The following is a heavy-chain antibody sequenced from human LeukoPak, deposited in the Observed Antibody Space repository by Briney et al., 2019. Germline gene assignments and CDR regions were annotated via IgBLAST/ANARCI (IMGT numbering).Heavy chain of an antibody. CDR3: ASTGRYGDDGWGAYYYYMDV. Sequence: ASVKVSCKASGGTFSSYAISWVRQAPGQGLEWMGGIIPIFGTANYAQKFQGRVTITADESASTAYMELSSLRSEDTAVYYCASTGRYGDDGWGAYYYYMDVWGKGTTVTVSS. J-gene: IGHJ6*03. D-gene: IGHD4-17*01. CDR2: IIPIFGTA. V-gene: IGHV1-69*13. CDR1: GGTFSSYA.